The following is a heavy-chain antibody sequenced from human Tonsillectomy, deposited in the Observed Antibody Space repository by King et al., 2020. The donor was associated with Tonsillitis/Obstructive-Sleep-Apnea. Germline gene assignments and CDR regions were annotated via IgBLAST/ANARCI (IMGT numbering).Heavy chain of an antibody. V-gene: IGHV1-69*06. Sequence: VQLVESGAEVKKPGSSVKVSCKASGDTFSNYAISWVRQAPGQGPEWMGGIIPIFGTANYAQKFQGRVTITADKSTSTAYMGLSSLRSEDTAVYYCASGRGYCSSVSCFNWFDPWGQGTLVTVSS. J-gene: IGHJ5*02. CDR3: ASGRGYCSSVSCFNWFDP. CDR2: IIPIFGTA. CDR1: GDTFSNYA. D-gene: IGHD2-2*01.